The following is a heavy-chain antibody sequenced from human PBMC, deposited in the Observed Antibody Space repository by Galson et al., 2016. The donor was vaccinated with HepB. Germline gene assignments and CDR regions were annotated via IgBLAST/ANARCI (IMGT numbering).Heavy chain of an antibody. D-gene: IGHD6-19*01. CDR3: AKAYSSGWYFFDY. V-gene: IGHV3-23*01. CDR2: ITGSGTST. Sequence: SLRLSCAASGFTFSSYAMSFVRQAPGKGLEWVSAITGSGTSTYYADSVKGRLTISRDNSKNTLYLQMNSLRAEDTAVYYCAKAYSSGWYFFDYWGQGTLGTVSS. J-gene: IGHJ4*02. CDR1: GFTFSSYA.